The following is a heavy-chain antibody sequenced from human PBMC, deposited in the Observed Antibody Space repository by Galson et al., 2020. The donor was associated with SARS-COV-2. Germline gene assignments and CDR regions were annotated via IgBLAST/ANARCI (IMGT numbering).Heavy chain of an antibody. D-gene: IGHD6-13*01. J-gene: IGHJ4*02. V-gene: IGHV1-18*01. CDR1: GYTFPSYG. Sequence: SVTLSCPAPGYTFPSYGIRWARQAPGQGLAWMGWISAYNGNTNYAQKLQGRVTMTTDTSTSTAYMELRSLRSDDTAVYYCARDRFIAAAAGDYWCQGTLVTVSS. CDR3: ARDRFIAAAAGDY. CDR2: ISAYNGNT.